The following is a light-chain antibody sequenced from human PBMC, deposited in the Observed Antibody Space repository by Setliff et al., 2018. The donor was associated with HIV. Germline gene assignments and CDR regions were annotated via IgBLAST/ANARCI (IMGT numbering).Light chain of an antibody. CDR2: EGS. Sequence: QSVLTQPASVSGSPGQSITISCTGTSSDVGSYNLVSWYQQHPGKAPKLMIYEGSKRPSGVSNRFSGSKSGNTASLTSYGLQAEDEADYYCCSYTISRSSGVFGTGTKGTVL. CDR3: CSYTISRSSGV. V-gene: IGLV2-14*02. CDR1: SSDVGSYNL. J-gene: IGLJ1*01.